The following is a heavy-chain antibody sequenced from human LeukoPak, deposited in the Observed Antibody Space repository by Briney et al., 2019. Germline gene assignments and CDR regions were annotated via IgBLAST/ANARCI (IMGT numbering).Heavy chain of an antibody. CDR1: TYSISSGYY. CDR3: ARDRGGRNYYYYYMDV. Sequence: PSETLSLTCNVSTYSISSGYYWGWIRQPPGKGLVWLANIHHSGSTYYNPSLKSRVTISVDTSKNQFSLKLSSVTAADTAVYYCARDRGGRNYYYYYMDVWGKGTTVTVSS. J-gene: IGHJ6*03. V-gene: IGHV4-38-2*02. CDR2: IHHSGST.